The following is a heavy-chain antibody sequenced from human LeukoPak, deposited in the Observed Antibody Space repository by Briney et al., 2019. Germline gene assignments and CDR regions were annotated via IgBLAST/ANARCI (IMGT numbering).Heavy chain of an antibody. CDR3: ATLDYGEQYYFDY. J-gene: IGHJ4*02. V-gene: IGHV1-2*02. Sequence: ASVKVSCKASGYTFTGYYMHWVRQAPGQGLEWMGWINPNSGGTNYAQKFQGRVTMTRDTSISTAYMEPSRLRSDDTAVYYCATLDYGEQYYFDYWGQGTLVTVSS. CDR1: GYTFTGYY. D-gene: IGHD4-17*01. CDR2: INPNSGGT.